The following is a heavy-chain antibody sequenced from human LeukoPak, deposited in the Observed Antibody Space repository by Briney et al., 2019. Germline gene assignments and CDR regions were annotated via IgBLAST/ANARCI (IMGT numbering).Heavy chain of an antibody. CDR3: AKTAGIAAAADFDY. Sequence: GGSLRLSCAASGFTFSSYAMSWVRQAPGKGLEWVSGISGSGVSTYYADSVKGRFTISRDSSKNTLYLQMNSLRAEDTAVYYCAKTAGIAAAADFDYWGQGTLVTVSS. V-gene: IGHV3-23*01. J-gene: IGHJ4*02. D-gene: IGHD6-13*01. CDR2: ISGSGVST. CDR1: GFTFSSYA.